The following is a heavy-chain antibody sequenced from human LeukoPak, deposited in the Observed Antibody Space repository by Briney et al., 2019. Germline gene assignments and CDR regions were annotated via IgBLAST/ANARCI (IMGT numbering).Heavy chain of an antibody. CDR3: VRPIVATNLDY. CDR1: GITFSSFW. Sequence: GGSLRLSCAASGITFSSFWMSWVRQAPGKGLEWVANIKQDGSEKYYVDSVKGRFTISRDNAKNSLYLQMNSLRAEDTAVYYCVRPIVATNLDYWGQGTLVTVSS. CDR2: IKQDGSEK. J-gene: IGHJ4*02. V-gene: IGHV3-7*05. D-gene: IGHD5-12*01.